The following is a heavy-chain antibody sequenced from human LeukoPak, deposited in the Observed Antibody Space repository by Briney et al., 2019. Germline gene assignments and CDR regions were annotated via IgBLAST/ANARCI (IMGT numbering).Heavy chain of an antibody. CDR2: ISGSGGST. CDR3: ANWRRRQLAHGDY. Sequence: GGSLRLSCAASGFTFSSYAMSWVRQAPGKGLEWVSAISGSGGSTYYADSVKGRFTISRDNSKNTLYLQMNSLRAEDTAVYYCANWRRRQLAHGDYWGQGTLVTVSS. V-gene: IGHV3-23*01. D-gene: IGHD6-13*01. J-gene: IGHJ4*02. CDR1: GFTFSSYA.